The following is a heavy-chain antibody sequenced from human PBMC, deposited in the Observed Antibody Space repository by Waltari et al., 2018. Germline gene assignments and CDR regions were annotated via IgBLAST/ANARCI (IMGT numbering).Heavy chain of an antibody. CDR1: GYTFTSYD. CDR3: ARGPRISGWYYFDY. CDR2: TKPNSGST. Sequence: QVQLVQSGAEVKKPGASVKVSCKASGYTFTSYDINWVRQATGQGLEWMGWTKPNSGSTGYAQKFQGRVTITRNTSVSPAYMELSSLRSEDTAVYYCARGPRISGWYYFDYWGQGTLVTVSS. J-gene: IGHJ4*02. V-gene: IGHV1-8*02. D-gene: IGHD6-19*01.